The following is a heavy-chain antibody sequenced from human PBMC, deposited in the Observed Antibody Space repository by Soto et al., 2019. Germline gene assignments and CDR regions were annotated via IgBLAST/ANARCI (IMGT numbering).Heavy chain of an antibody. D-gene: IGHD2-21*02. CDR2: ISYDGSNK. V-gene: IGHV3-30-3*01. Sequence: QVQLVESGGGVVQPGRSLRLSCAASGFTFSSYAMHWVRQAPGKGLEWVAVISYDGSNKYYADSVKGRFTISRDNSKNTLYLQMNSLRAEDTAVYYCARGIGACGGDCTTFDYWGQGTLVTVSS. J-gene: IGHJ4*02. CDR1: GFTFSSYA. CDR3: ARGIGACGGDCTTFDY.